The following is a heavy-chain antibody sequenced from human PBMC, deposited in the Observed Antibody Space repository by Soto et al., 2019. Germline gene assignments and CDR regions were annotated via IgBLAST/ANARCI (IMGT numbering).Heavy chain of an antibody. CDR2: IHHSGST. CDR3: ARYDYGSGNDYNIDY. CDR1: GRAFRYLNW. J-gene: IGHJ4*02. Sequence: SEHLSLTCRAFGRAFRYLNWWSWKPQPPGKGLEWIGEIHHSGSTNYNPSLKSRVTMSVEKSKNQFSLKLSSLTAADTAVYYCARYDYGSGNDYNIDYWGQGILVT. D-gene: IGHD3-10*01. V-gene: IGHV4-4*02.